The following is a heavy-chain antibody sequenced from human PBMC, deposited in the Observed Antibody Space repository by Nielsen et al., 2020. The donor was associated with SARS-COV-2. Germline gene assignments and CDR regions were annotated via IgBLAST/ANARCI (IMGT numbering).Heavy chain of an antibody. Sequence: SETLSLTCGVSGGAFSGYRWTWVRQSPGKGLEWLGEINDSGTTNYNPPLTGRVSISQDASKRQLSLKLSSVIAADTALYFCARGIYDFLSGSDVSLNGLDVWGQGTTVTVSS. J-gene: IGHJ6*02. CDR3: ARGIYDFLSGSDVSLNGLDV. V-gene: IGHV4-34*01. CDR1: GGAFSGYR. D-gene: IGHD3-3*01. CDR2: INDSGTT.